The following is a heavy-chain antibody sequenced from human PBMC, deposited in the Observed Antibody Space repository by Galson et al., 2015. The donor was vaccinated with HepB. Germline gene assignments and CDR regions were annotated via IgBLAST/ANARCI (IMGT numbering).Heavy chain of an antibody. J-gene: IGHJ4*02. Sequence: SVKVSCKASGFICSSSAMQWVRQARGQRLEWIGWIVVGSGNTNYAQKFQERVTITRDMSTNTAYMELSSLRSEDTAVYYCATDSSPYYYDTSGNFGYFDLWGQGTLVTVSS. CDR1: GFICSSSA. V-gene: IGHV1-58*02. CDR2: IVVGSGNT. D-gene: IGHD3-22*01. CDR3: ATDSSPYYYDTSGNFGYFDL.